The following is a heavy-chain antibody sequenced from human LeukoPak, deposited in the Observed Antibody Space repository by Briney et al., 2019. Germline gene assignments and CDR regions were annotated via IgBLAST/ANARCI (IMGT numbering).Heavy chain of an antibody. CDR3: AKVRWDNSGWYYLDD. CDR2: ISYDGSNK. V-gene: IGHV3-30*04. J-gene: IGHJ4*02. CDR1: GFTFSSYA. D-gene: IGHD6-19*01. Sequence: GGSLRLSCAASGFTFSSYAMHWVRQAPGKGLEWVAVISYDGSNKYYADSVKGRFTTSRDNSKNTLYLQMNSLRAEDTAVYYCAKVRWDNSGWYYLDDWGQGTLVTVSS.